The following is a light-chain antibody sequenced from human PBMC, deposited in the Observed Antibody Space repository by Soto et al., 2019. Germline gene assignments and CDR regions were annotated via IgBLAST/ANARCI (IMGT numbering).Light chain of an antibody. CDR1: QDISSY. CDR3: QQLNNYPST. CDR2: AAS. J-gene: IGKJ4*01. Sequence: IQLAQSPSSLSASVGDRVTINCRASQDISSYLGWYQQKPGKAPKLLIYAASTLQSGVPSRFSGSESGTDFTLTISSLQPEDFATYYCQQLNNYPSTFGGGTKV. V-gene: IGKV1-9*01.